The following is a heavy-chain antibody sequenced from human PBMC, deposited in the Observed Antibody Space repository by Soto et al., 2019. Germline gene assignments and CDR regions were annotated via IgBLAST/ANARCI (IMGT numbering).Heavy chain of an antibody. CDR3: ATGGSGLVATITSGYYYYYMDV. J-gene: IGHJ6*03. Sequence: DSVKASSRVSGYTVTELSMHWVRQAPGKGLEWMGGFDPEDGETIYAQKFQGRVTMTEDTSTDTAYMELSSLRSEDTAVYYCATGGSGLVATITSGYYYYYMDVWGKGTTVTVSS. V-gene: IGHV1-24*01. D-gene: IGHD5-12*01. CDR2: FDPEDGET. CDR1: GYTVTELS.